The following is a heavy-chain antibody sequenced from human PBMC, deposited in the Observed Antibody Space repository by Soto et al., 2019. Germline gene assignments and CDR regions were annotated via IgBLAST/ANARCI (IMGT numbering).Heavy chain of an antibody. CDR3: ARDVGSGGFDY. CDR1: GGSFSGYY. Sequence: TSETLSLTCAVYGGSFSGYYWSWIRQPPGKGLEWIGEINHSGSTNYNPSLTSRVTISVDTSKNQFSLNLNSVTAADAAMYFCARDVGSGGFDYWGQGTLVTVSS. D-gene: IGHD3-16*01. J-gene: IGHJ4*02. V-gene: IGHV4-34*01. CDR2: INHSGST.